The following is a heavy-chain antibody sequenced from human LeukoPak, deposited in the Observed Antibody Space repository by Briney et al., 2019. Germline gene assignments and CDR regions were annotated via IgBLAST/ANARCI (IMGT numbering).Heavy chain of an antibody. J-gene: IGHJ3*02. V-gene: IGHV1-18*01. D-gene: IGHD4-17*01. CDR1: GYTFTSYG. CDR2: ISAYNGNT. CDR3: ARYVDYGDSSDAFDI. Sequence: GASVKVSCKASGYTFTSYGISWVRQAPGQGLEWMGWISAYNGNTNYAQKLQGRVTMTTDTSTSTAYMELRSLRSDDTAVYYCARYVDYGDSSDAFDIWGQGTMVTVSS.